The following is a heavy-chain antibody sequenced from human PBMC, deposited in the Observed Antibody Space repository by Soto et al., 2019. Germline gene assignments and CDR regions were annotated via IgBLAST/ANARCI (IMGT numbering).Heavy chain of an antibody. CDR1: GFTFSSHE. Sequence: GGSLRLSCEATGFTFSSHEMNWIRQTPGKRLEWIAKISGSGSTINYADSVKGRFTISRDNVQRTLHLQMDSLRVEDTGVYYCARGGVYWGRGTLVIVS. V-gene: IGHV3-48*03. CDR2: ISGSGSTI. J-gene: IGHJ1*01. CDR3: ARGGVY. D-gene: IGHD2-8*01.